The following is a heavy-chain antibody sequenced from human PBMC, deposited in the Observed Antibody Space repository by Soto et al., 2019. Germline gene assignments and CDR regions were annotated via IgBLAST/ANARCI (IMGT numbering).Heavy chain of an antibody. CDR2: IHYSGST. V-gene: IGHV4-59*08. D-gene: IGHD1-7*01. CDR1: GGAINNYY. J-gene: IGHJ4*02. Sequence: SDTLALTCGVSGGAINNYYWSWIRQPPGKGLEWIAYIHYSGSTKYNPSLQSRATISVDTSKNQLCLKLNPVTADDTAVYFCARQTPGTYRGHIDSRGQATLV. CDR3: ARQTPGTYRGHIDS.